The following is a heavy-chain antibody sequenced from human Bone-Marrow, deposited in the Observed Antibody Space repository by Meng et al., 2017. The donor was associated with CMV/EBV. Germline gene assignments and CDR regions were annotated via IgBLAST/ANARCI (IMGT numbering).Heavy chain of an antibody. V-gene: IGHV1-2*02. CDR2: INPSSGGT. D-gene: IGHD3-22*01. Sequence: ASVKVSCKASGYTFTSYGISWVRQAPGQGLEWMGWINPSSGGTNYAQKFQGRVTMTSDTSISTAYMELSRLRSDDTAVYYCARGYYYDSSGYPDLDYWGQGTLVTVSS. J-gene: IGHJ4*02. CDR1: GYTFTSYG. CDR3: ARGYYYDSSGYPDLDY.